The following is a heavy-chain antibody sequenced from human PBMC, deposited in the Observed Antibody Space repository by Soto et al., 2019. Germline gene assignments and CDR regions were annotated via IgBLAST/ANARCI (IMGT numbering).Heavy chain of an antibody. Sequence: LSLTCAVYGGSFSGYYWSWIRQPPGKGLEWIGEINHSGSTNYNPSLKSRVTISVDTSKNQFSLKLSSVTAADTAVYYCARTPPTVTTTLYFDYWGRGTLVTVSS. CDR2: INHSGST. J-gene: IGHJ4*02. V-gene: IGHV4-34*01. D-gene: IGHD4-17*01. CDR3: ARTPPTVTTTLYFDY. CDR1: GGSFSGYY.